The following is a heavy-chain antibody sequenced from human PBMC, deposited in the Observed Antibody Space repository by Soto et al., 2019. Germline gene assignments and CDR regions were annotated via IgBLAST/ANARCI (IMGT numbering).Heavy chain of an antibody. D-gene: IGHD2-2*01. J-gene: IGHJ3*02. CDR2: FDPEDGET. CDR1: GYTLTELS. Sequence: ASVKVSCKVSGYTLTELSMHWVRQAPGKGLEWMGGFDPEDGETIYAQKFQGRVTMTEDTSTDTAYMELSSLRSEDTAVYYCATAAPYCSSVVCAFDIWGQGTMVTVSS. CDR3: ATAAPYCSSVVCAFDI. V-gene: IGHV1-24*01.